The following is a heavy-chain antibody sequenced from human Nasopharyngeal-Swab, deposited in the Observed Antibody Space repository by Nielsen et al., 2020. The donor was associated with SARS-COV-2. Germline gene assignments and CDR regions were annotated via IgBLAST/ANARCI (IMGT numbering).Heavy chain of an antibody. CDR2: INHSGST. J-gene: IGHJ6*02. Sequence: SETLSLTCAVYGGSFSGYYWSWIRQPPGKGLEWIGEINHSGSTNYNPSLKSRVTISVDTSKNQFSLKLSSVTAADTAVYYCARGTTTVTTEGQEYYYYYGMDVWGQGTTVTVSS. CDR3: ARGTTTVTTEGQEYYYYYGMDV. V-gene: IGHV4-34*01. D-gene: IGHD4-17*01. CDR1: GGSFSGYY.